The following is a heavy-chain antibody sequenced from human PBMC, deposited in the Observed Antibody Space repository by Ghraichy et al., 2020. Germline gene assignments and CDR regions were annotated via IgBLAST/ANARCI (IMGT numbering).Heavy chain of an antibody. D-gene: IGHD1-1*01. J-gene: IGHJ6*02. Sequence: GGSLRLSCAASGFTFSSYAMSWVRQAPGKGLEWVSAISGRGGSTYYADSVKGRFTISLDNSKNTLYLQMNSLRAEDPAVYYFAKPNELDYYYYGMDVWSQGTTVTVSS. CDR3: AKPNELDYYYYGMDV. CDR1: GFTFSSYA. V-gene: IGHV3-23*01. CDR2: ISGRGGST.